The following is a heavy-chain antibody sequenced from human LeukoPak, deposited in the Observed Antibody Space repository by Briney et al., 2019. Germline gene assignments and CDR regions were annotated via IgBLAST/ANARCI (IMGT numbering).Heavy chain of an antibody. CDR2: IKQGGSES. Sequence: GGSLRLSCAASGFTFTDYWMTWVRQVPGKGLEWVANIKQGGSESYYVDSVKGRFTISRENAKNSLYLQMDGLRVDDTAVYYCARVGAWELQRVFDYWGQGTLVTVSS. J-gene: IGHJ4*02. CDR1: GFTFTDYW. CDR3: ARVGAWELQRVFDY. D-gene: IGHD1-26*01. V-gene: IGHV3-7*01.